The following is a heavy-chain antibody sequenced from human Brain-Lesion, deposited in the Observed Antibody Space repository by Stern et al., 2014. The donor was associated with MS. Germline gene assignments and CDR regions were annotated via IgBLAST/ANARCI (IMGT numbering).Heavy chain of an antibody. Sequence: VQLVESGPGLVKPSETLSLTCTVAGGSVSSTSYAWAWIRQPPGKGLGWIGAIYYSGNTYYSPALKSRLTISLDTFKNQFSLPLRSVTAADTAVYYCAGEEDIRYCSGGSCTGNWFDPWGQGTLVTVSS. J-gene: IGHJ5*02. CDR2: IYYSGNT. D-gene: IGHD2-15*01. CDR3: AGEEDIRYCSGGSCTGNWFDP. V-gene: IGHV4-39*01. CDR1: GGSVSSTSYA.